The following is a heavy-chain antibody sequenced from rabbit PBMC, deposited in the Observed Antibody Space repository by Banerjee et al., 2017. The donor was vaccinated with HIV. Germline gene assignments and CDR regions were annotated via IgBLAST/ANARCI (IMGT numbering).Heavy chain of an antibody. Sequence: QSLEESGGDLVKPGASLTLTCTASGFSLNIYEMCWVRQAPGKGLEWIGCIYAGSSGNTWYASWAKGRFTISKTSSTTVTLQMTSLTAADTATYFCARGPYAAYAGYGYAPYYLWGQGTLVTVS. V-gene: IGHV1S40*01. J-gene: IGHJ3*01. CDR1: GFSLNIYE. D-gene: IGHD6-1*01. CDR3: ARGPYAAYAGYGYAPYYL. CDR2: IYAGSSGNT.